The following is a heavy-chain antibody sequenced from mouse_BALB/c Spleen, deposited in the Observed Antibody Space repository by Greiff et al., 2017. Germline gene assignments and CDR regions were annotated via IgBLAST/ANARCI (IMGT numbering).Heavy chain of an antibody. D-gene: IGHD1-1*01. CDR2: ISTYYGDA. CDR3: ARVGGRRYAMDY. CDR1: GYTFTDYA. J-gene: IGHJ4*01. Sequence: VQLQQSGAELVRPGVSVKISCKGSGYTFTDYAMHWVKQSHAKSLEWIGVISTYYGDASYNQKFKGKATMTVDKSSSTAYMELARLTSEDSAIYYCARVGGRRYAMDYWGQGTSVTVSS. V-gene: IGHV1S137*01.